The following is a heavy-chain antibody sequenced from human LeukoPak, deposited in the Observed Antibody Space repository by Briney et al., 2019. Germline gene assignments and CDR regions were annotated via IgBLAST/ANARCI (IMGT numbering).Heavy chain of an antibody. D-gene: IGHD1-26*01. J-gene: IGHJ6*03. CDR2: INPSGGST. Sequence: GASVKVSCKASGYSFTNFYMHWVRQAPGQGLEWMGIINPSGGSTSYAQKFQGRVTMTRDMSTSTVYMELSGLRSEDTAVYYCARDGVGAPGYYMDAWGKGTTVIVSS. V-gene: IGHV1-46*01. CDR3: ARDGVGAPGYYMDA. CDR1: GYSFTNFY.